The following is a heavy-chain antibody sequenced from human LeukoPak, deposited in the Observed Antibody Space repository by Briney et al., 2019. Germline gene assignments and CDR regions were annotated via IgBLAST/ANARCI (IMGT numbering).Heavy chain of an antibody. CDR2: IYHSGST. D-gene: IGHD3-10*01. CDR1: GGSTSSGGYS. V-gene: IGHV4-30-2*01. Sequence: SQTLSLTCAVSGGSTSSGGYSWSWIRQPPGKGLEWIGYIYHSGSTYYNPSLKSRVTISVDRSKNQFSLKLSSVTAADTAVYYCARAKYYYGSGRPHFDCWGQRTLVIVSS. J-gene: IGHJ4*02. CDR3: ARAKYYYGSGRPHFDC.